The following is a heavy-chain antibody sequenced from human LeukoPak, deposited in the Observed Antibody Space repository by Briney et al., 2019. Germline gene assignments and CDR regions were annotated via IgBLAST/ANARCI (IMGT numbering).Heavy chain of an antibody. V-gene: IGHV3-33*01. CDR1: GFTFSGYG. CDR2: IWYDGSNK. D-gene: IGHD3-10*01. CDR3: ARDRGLSLVRGVIVGKYYFDY. J-gene: IGHJ4*02. Sequence: PGGSLRLSCAASGFTFSGYGMHWVRQAPGKGLEWLGIIWYDGSNKYYADSVKGRFTISIDNSKNTLYLQMNSLRVEDTAVYYCARDRGLSLVRGVIVGKYYFDYWGQGTVVTVSS.